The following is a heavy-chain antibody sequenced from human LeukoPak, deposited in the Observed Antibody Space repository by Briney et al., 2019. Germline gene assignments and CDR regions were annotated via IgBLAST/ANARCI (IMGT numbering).Heavy chain of an antibody. CDR1: GYTFTSYY. D-gene: IGHD4-11*01. CDR3: ARPTTASTIYEYYFDY. V-gene: IGHV1-46*01. Sequence: ASVKVSCKASGYTFTSYYMHWVRQAPGQGLEWMGIINPSGGSTSYAQKFQGRVTMTRDTSTSTVYMELSSLRSEDTAAYYCARPTTASTIYEYYFDYWGQGTLVTVSS. J-gene: IGHJ4*02. CDR2: INPSGGST.